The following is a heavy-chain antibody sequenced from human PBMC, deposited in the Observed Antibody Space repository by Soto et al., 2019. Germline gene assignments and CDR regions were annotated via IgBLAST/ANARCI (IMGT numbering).Heavy chain of an antibody. V-gene: IGHV3-64*01. CDR2: ISSNGGTT. J-gene: IGHJ4*02. CDR3: VRRVSGNYDY. CDR1: GFTFSSYD. D-gene: IGHD1-7*01. Sequence: EVQLAESGGGMVQPGGSLRLSCVASGFTFSSYDMHWVRQAPGKGLEYVSSISSNGGTTYYGNSMKGRFTISRDNSKNTLYRQMGSLRAEDMAVYYCVRRVSGNYDYWGQGTLVTVS.